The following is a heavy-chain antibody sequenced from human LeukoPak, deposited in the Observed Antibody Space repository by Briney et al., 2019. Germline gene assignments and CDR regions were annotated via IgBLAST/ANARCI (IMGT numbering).Heavy chain of an antibody. CDR2: INSDGSST. V-gene: IGHV3-74*01. CDR1: GFXFSSYW. D-gene: IGHD2-21*01. J-gene: IGHJ4*02. CDR3: GTDMVKGY. Sequence: GGSLRLSCALSGFXFSSYWMHWVRQAPGKGLVWASCINSDGSSTNYADSVKGRFTISRDNAKNTLYLQMNSLRAEDAAVYYCGTDMVKGYWGQGTLLTVAS.